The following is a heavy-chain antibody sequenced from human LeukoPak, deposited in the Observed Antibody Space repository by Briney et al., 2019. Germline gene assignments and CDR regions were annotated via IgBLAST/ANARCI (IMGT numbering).Heavy chain of an antibody. CDR1: GYTFTSYG. CDR2: VSAYNGNT. V-gene: IGHV1-18*01. CDR3: ARVVVDYGGNSIDY. Sequence: GASAKVSCKASGYTFTSYGISWVRQAPGQGLEWMGWVSAYNGNTNYAQKLQGRVTMTTDTSTSTAYMELRSLRSDDTAVYYCARVVVDYGGNSIDYWGQGTLVTVSS. J-gene: IGHJ4*02. D-gene: IGHD4-23*01.